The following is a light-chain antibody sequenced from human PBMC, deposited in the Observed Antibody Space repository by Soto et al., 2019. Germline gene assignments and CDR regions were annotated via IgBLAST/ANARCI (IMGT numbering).Light chain of an antibody. Sequence: DIQMTQSPSTLSASVGDRVTITCRASQSISSWLAWYQQKPGKAPKLLIYNASRLESGVPPRFSGSGSGTEFPLTISSLQPDDFATYYCQQYNTPWTFGQGTKVEIK. CDR2: NAS. CDR3: QQYNTPWT. CDR1: QSISSW. J-gene: IGKJ1*01. V-gene: IGKV1-5*01.